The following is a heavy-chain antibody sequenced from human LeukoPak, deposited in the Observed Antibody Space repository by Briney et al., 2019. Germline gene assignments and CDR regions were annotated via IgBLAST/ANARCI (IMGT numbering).Heavy chain of an antibody. J-gene: IGHJ4*02. V-gene: IGHV3-11*04. CDR2: ISSSGSTI. CDR3: ARVLAVAVLDY. D-gene: IGHD6-19*01. CDR1: GFTFSDYY. Sequence: PGGSLRLSCAASGFTFSDYYMSWIRQAPGKGLEWVSYISSSGSTIYYADSVKGRFTISRDNSKNTLYLQMNSLRAEDTAVYYCARVLAVAVLDYWGQGTLVTVSS.